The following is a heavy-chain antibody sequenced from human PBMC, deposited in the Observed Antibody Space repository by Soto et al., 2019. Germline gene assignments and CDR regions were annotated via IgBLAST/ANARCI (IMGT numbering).Heavy chain of an antibody. CDR1: GGSFSGYF. CDR3: AHDFWSGYSTSYYYYMDV. Sequence: SETLSLTCAVYGGSFSGYFWSWIRQPPGKGLEWIGEINHSGSTNYNPSLKSRVAISVDTSKNQFSLKLSSVTAADTAVYYCAHDFWSGYSTSYYYYMDVWGKGTTVTVSS. V-gene: IGHV4-34*01. CDR2: INHSGST. D-gene: IGHD3-3*01. J-gene: IGHJ6*03.